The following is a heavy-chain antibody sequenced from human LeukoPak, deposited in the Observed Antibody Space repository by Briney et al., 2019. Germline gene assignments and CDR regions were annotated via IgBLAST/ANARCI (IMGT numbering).Heavy chain of an antibody. Sequence: PGGSLRLSCAASGFTFTSYAMSWVRQAPGKGRGWVAAISVSSGSTYYADSVKGRFTTSRDNSKNTLYLQMNRRRAEDKAVYYCAKGGRSGFDFDYWGQGTLVTVSS. CDR2: ISVSSGST. J-gene: IGHJ4*02. CDR3: AKGGRSGFDFDY. CDR1: GFTFTSYA. D-gene: IGHD3-3*01. V-gene: IGHV3-23*01.